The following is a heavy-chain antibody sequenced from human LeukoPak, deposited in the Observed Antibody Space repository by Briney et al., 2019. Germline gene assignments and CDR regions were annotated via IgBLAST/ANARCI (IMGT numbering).Heavy chain of an antibody. V-gene: IGHV1-2*02. J-gene: IGHJ4*02. CDR2: INLNSGGT. CDR3: ARAHYYSGLGSHKGGFDY. D-gene: IGHD3-10*01. Sequence: ASVKVSCKASGFTFTGYYVHWVRQAPGQGLEWMGWINLNSGGTKYAQKFQRRVTMTRDTSISTAYMELSSLRSDDTAVYYCARAHYYSGLGSHKGGFDYWGQGTLVTVSS. CDR1: GFTFTGYY.